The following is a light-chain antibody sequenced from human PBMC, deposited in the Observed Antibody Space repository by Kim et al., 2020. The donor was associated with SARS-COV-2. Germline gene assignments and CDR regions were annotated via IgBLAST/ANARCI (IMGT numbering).Light chain of an antibody. V-gene: IGLV3-1*01. Sequence: SVSPGQTASITCSGDNLGDKYTSWFQQKSGQSPVLVIYQDNKRPSGIPERFSGSNSGNTATLTVSGTQAIDEANYYCQAWDTSTAVFGGGTQLTVL. CDR2: QDN. CDR3: QAWDTSTAV. CDR1: NLGDKY. J-gene: IGLJ3*02.